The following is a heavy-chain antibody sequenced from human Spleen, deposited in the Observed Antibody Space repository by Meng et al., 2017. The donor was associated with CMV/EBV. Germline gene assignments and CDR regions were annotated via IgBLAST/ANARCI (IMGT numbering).Heavy chain of an antibody. CDR2: IYYSGST. D-gene: IGHD3-3*01. CDR3: AREVARITIFGVVIGGWFDY. V-gene: IGHV4-31*02. J-gene: IGHJ4*02. Sequence: SCGYYWSWIRQHPGKGLEWVGYIYYSGSTYYNPSLKSRVTISVDTSKNQFSLKLSSVTAADTAVYYCAREVARITIFGVVIGGWFDYWGQGTLVTVSS. CDR1: SCGYY.